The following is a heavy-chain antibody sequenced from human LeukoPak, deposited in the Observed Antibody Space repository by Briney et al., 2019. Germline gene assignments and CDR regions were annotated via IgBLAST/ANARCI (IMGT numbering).Heavy chain of an antibody. CDR1: GFTFSSYD. CDR2: ISYDGSNK. Sequence: GGSLRLSCAASGFTFSSYDMHWVRQAPGKGLEWVAVISYDGSNKYYADSVKGRFTISRDNSKNTLYLQMNSLRAEDTAVYYCAREQWLVGYFDYWGQGTLVTVSS. D-gene: IGHD6-19*01. V-gene: IGHV3-30-3*01. CDR3: AREQWLVGYFDY. J-gene: IGHJ4*02.